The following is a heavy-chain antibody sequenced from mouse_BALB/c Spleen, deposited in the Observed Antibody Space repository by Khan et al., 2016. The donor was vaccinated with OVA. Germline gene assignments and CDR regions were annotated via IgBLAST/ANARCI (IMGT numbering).Heavy chain of an antibody. V-gene: IGHV3-2*02. CDR2: ISYSGST. Sequence: EVELVESGPGLAKPSQSLSLTCTVTGYSITSDYAWNWIRQFPGNKLEWMGYISYSGSTSYNPSLRSRISITRDTSKNHFFLQLNSVTTEDAATFYCARQNYYGYAMDYWGQGTSVTVSS. D-gene: IGHD1-1*01. CDR3: ARQNYYGYAMDY. J-gene: IGHJ4*01. CDR1: GYSITSDYA.